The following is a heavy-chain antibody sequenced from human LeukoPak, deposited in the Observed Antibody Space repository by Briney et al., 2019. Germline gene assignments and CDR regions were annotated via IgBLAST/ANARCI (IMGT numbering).Heavy chain of an antibody. D-gene: IGHD1-1*01. J-gene: IGHJ4*02. CDR2: IYYSGST. CDR1: GGSISSSSYY. Sequence: PSETLSLTCTVSGGSISSSSYYWGWIRQPPGKGLEWIGSIYYSGSTYYNPSLKSRVTISVDTSKNQFSLKLSSVTAADTAVYYCARVTGLLELPQEYYFDYWGQGTLVTVSS. CDR3: ARVTGLLELPQEYYFDY. V-gene: IGHV4-39*07.